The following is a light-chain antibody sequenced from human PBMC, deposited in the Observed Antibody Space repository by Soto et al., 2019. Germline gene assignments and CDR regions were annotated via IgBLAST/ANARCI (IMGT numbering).Light chain of an antibody. J-gene: IGKJ2*01. CDR3: QQYGISPYT. CDR2: GAF. V-gene: IGKV3-20*01. Sequence: EIVLTQSPGTLSLSPGERATLSCGTSQSVSSSYLAWYQQKPGQAPRLLIYGAFSRATGNPDRFSGSGSGTDFTLTISRLEPEDFAVYYCQQYGISPYTFGQGTKLEI. CDR1: QSVSSSY.